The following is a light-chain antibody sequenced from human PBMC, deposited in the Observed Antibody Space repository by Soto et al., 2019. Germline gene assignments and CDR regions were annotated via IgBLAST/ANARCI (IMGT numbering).Light chain of an antibody. Sequence: DIQMTQSPFSLSASVGDRITITCRASQSISSYLNWYQQKPGKAPKLLIYAASSLQSGVPSRFSGSGSGTDFTLTISSLQPEDFATYYCQQSHSTPLTFGGGTKVEIK. CDR2: AAS. J-gene: IGKJ4*01. CDR3: QQSHSTPLT. V-gene: IGKV1-39*01. CDR1: QSISSY.